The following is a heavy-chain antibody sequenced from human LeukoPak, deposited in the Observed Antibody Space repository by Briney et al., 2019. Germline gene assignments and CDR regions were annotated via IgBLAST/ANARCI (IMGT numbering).Heavy chain of an antibody. CDR1: GFTFSSYG. V-gene: IGHV3-30*02. Sequence: GGSLRLSCAASGFTFSSYGMHWVRQAPGKGLEWVAFIRYDGSNKYYADSVKGRFTISRDNSKNTLYLQMNSLRAEDTAVYYCAKVIGYCSSTSCYGDYWGQGTLVTVSS. D-gene: IGHD2-2*01. CDR3: AKVIGYCSSTSCYGDY. J-gene: IGHJ4*02. CDR2: IRYDGSNK.